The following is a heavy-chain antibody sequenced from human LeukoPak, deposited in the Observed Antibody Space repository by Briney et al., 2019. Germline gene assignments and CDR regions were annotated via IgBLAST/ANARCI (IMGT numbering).Heavy chain of an antibody. CDR3: ARENLGELSLYPGFFDF. CDR1: GFIFSDFY. V-gene: IGHV3-11*06. J-gene: IGHJ4*02. Sequence: PGGSLRLSCAASGFIFSDFYMSWIRQAPGKGLEWLAYFSSGSSYTNYADSVNGRFTISRGDAKNSLYLQMDSLGADDTAVYYCARENLGELSLYPGFFDFWGQGTLVTVSS. CDR2: FSSGSSYT. D-gene: IGHD3-16*02.